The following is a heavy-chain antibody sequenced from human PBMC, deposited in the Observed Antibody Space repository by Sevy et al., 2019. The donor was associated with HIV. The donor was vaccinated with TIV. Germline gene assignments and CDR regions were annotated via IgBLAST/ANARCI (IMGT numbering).Heavy chain of an antibody. J-gene: IGHJ4*01. D-gene: IGHD1-26*01. CDR3: ARDGGYSIKWYPLY. Sequence: GGSLRLSCAASGFAFSTHAMHWVRQAPGKGLEWVAVISYEGTETFYAASVEGRFTISRDNSKNMSSLQINSLRPEDTAVYYCARDGGYSIKWYPLYWGHGTLVTVSS. V-gene: IGHV3-30-3*01. CDR1: GFAFSTHA. CDR2: ISYEGTET.